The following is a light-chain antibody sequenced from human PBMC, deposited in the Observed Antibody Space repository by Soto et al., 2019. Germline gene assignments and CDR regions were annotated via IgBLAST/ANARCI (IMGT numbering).Light chain of an antibody. CDR2: DVS. CDR3: RSCTRSSTRV. Sequence: QSALTQPASVSGSPGQSITISCTGTSSDVGGYNYVSWYQQHPGKAPKLMIYDVSNRPSGVSNRFSGSKSGNTASLTISGLQAADEAEDSCRSCTRSSTRVYGGGTKVTVL. CDR1: SSDVGGYNY. V-gene: IGLV2-14*01. J-gene: IGLJ2*01.